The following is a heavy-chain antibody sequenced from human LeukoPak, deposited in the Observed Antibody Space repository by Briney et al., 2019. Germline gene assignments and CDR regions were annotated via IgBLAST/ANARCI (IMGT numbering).Heavy chain of an antibody. CDR2: IIPIFGTA. D-gene: IGHD4-17*01. CDR1: GGTFNIYA. J-gene: IGHJ6*03. Sequence: ASVKVSCKASGGTFNIYAISWVRQAPGQGLEWMGGIIPIFGTANYAQKFQDRVTITADKSTSTAYMELSSLRSEDTAVYYCATKYVSRRSTDRLPDYYYYYMDVWGKGTTVTISS. V-gene: IGHV1-69*06. CDR3: ATKYVSRRSTDRLPDYYYYYMDV.